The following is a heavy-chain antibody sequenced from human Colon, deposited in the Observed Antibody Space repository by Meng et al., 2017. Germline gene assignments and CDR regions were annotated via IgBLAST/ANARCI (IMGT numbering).Heavy chain of an antibody. CDR2: INTGNGNT. Sequence: QVQRVQSGAEGREPGAAVKAAGKAAGYNFSSTSMSWVRQAPGQGLEWMGWINTGNGNTKLSQTFQDRVIITRDASANTVFLEVSSLRSEDTAVYYCARAGPFYDSLGYVYYYDFWGQGTLVTVSS. CDR3: ARAGPFYDSLGYVYYYDF. CDR1: GYNFSSTS. D-gene: IGHD3-22*01. V-gene: IGHV1-3*04. J-gene: IGHJ4*02.